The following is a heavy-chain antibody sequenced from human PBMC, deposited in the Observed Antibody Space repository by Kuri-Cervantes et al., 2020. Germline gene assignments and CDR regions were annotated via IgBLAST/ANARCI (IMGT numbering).Heavy chain of an antibody. CDR1: GFTFSTYS. CDR3: ARVAAAGTDY. V-gene: IGHV3-21*03. CDR2: ISSSSSYI. J-gene: IGHJ4*02. D-gene: IGHD6-13*01. Sequence: GGSLRLSCAASGFTFSTYSMNWVRQAPGKGLEWVSSISSSSSYIYYADSVKGRFTISRDNAKNSLYLQMNSLRAEDTAVYYCARVAAAGTDYWGQGTLVTVSS.